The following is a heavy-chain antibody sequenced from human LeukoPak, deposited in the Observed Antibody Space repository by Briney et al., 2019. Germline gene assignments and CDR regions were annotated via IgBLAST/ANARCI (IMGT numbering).Heavy chain of an antibody. CDR3: AELGITMIGGV. V-gene: IGHV3-48*03. J-gene: IGHJ6*04. D-gene: IGHD3-10*02. CDR1: GFTFSSYE. CDR2: ISSSGSTI. Sequence: GGSLRLSCAASGFTFSSYEMNWVRQAPGKGLEWVSYISSSGSTIYYADSVTGRCTISRDNAKNSLYLQMNSLRAEDTAVYYCAELGITMIGGVWGKGTTVTISS.